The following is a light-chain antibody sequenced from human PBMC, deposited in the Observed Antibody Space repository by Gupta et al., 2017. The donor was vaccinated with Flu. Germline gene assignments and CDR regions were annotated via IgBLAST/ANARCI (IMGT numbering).Light chain of an antibody. CDR3: QSADDSVNYV. CDR2: RDT. Sequence: SYELTQTPSVSVSPGQTARITCSGDILVRYRAYWYQHKPGQAPVVVIYRDTERPSGTPERFSGSASGSTATLTIFEVQAEDEADYDCQSADDSVNYVCGPGTKV. CDR1: ILVRYR. V-gene: IGLV3-25*03. J-gene: IGLJ1*01.